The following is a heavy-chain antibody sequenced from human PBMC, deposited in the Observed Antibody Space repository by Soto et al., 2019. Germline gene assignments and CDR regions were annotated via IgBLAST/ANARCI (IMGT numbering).Heavy chain of an antibody. J-gene: IGHJ5*02. CDR3: ARDAYNYGYFSS. CDR2: ISHDGSDI. V-gene: IGHV3-30-3*01. CDR1: GFTFSIYS. Sequence: PGGSLRLSCAASGFTFSIYSMHWVRQAPGKGLEWVAVISHDGSDIYYDDSVKGRFTISRDNSNSTLYLHMNSLRPEDTAVYYCARDAYNYGYFSSCVQGSLVTVSS. D-gene: IGHD5-12*01.